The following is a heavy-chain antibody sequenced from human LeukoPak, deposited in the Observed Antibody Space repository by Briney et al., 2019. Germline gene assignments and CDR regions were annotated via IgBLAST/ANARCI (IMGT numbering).Heavy chain of an antibody. CDR2: ISGSGNDI. V-gene: IGHV3-11*01. Sequence: GGSLRLSCATSGFIFSGYYMSWIRQAPGKGLEWVSYISGSGNDISYADSVKGRFTISRDNAKGSLYLQMNSLRAADTAVYYCAKDGVGATSLDCWGQGTLVTVSS. CDR3: AKDGVGATSLDC. J-gene: IGHJ4*02. D-gene: IGHD1-26*01. CDR1: GFIFSGYY.